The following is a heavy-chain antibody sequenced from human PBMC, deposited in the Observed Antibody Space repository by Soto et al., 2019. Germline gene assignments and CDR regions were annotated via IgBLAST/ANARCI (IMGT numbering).Heavy chain of an antibody. Sequence: QVQLVQSGAEVKKPGSLVKVSCKASGGTFSSYAISWVRQAPGQGLEWMGGIIPIFGTANYAQKFQGRVTLTADESTSPAYMELSSLRSDATAVYYCARKFVQVGASAFDSWGQGTLVTLSS. V-gene: IGHV1-69*12. CDR1: GGTFSSYA. D-gene: IGHD1-26*01. CDR2: IIPIFGTA. CDR3: ARKFVQVGASAFDS. J-gene: IGHJ4*02.